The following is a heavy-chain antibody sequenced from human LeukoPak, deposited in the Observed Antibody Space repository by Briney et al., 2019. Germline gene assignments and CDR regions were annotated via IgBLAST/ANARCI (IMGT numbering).Heavy chain of an antibody. CDR2: IRYDGSDK. J-gene: IGHJ4*02. V-gene: IGHV3-30*02. D-gene: IGHD6-19*01. Sequence: SGGSQTLLCAASGFTFSNFGEHGVRQAPGKGLEWAAFIRYDGSDKYYADSVKGLFSISRDNSKNTLYLEMNSLRAEDTAVYYCARNNSGRTQKWGQGTLVTVSS. CDR1: GFTFSNFG. CDR3: ARNNSGRTQK.